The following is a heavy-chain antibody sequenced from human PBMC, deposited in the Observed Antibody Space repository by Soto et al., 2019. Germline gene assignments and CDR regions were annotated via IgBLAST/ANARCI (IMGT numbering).Heavy chain of an antibody. CDR2: INADNGNR. CDR3: AREDYADFYFDF. D-gene: IGHD4-17*01. Sequence: ASVKVSCTASGYTFSSYAMHWVRQAPGQRLEWMGWINADNGNRKYSQKFQGRVTITRDASASTAYMELSSLRSEDTAIYYCAREDYADFYFDFWGQGTLVTVSS. CDR1: GYTFSSYA. J-gene: IGHJ4*02. V-gene: IGHV1-3*01.